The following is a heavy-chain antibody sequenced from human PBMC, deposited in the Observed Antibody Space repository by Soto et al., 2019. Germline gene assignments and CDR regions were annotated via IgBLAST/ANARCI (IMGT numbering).Heavy chain of an antibody. Sequence: GGSLRPSCVASGFTFGSDSMKWVRPAPGKGLEWVSYISSSSSTIYYADSGKGRFTISRDNAKNSLYLQMNSLRAEDTAVFYCAREKASKHYYYYYMDVWVKGTTHTVSS. CDR2: ISSSSSTI. V-gene: IGHV3-48*01. D-gene: IGHD2-21*01. J-gene: IGHJ6*03. CDR1: GFTFGSDS. CDR3: AREKASKHYYYYYMDV.